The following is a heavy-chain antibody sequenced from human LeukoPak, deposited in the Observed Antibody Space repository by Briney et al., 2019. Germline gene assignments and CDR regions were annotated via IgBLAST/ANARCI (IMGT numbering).Heavy chain of an antibody. J-gene: IGHJ3*02. D-gene: IGHD3-10*01. V-gene: IGHV4-59*01. CDR3: AATYYYGSGSLAAFDI. Sequence: SETLSLTCSVSGDSISYYYWNWIRQPPGKGLEWIGYIYYSGSTNYNPSLKSRVTISVDTSKNQFSLKLSSVTAADTAVYYCAATYYYGSGSLAAFDIWGQGTMVTVSS. CDR1: GDSISYYY. CDR2: IYYSGST.